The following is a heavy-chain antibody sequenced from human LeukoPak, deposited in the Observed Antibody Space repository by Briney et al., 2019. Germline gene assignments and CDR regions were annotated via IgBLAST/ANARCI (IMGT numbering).Heavy chain of an antibody. V-gene: IGHV1-46*01. CDR1: GYTFTSYY. J-gene: IGHJ4*02. CDR3: ARIYDILTGYPGLAFGY. D-gene: IGHD3-9*01. CDR2: IIPSGGST. Sequence: ASVKVSCKASGYTFTSYYMHWVRQAPGQGLEWMGIIIPSGGSTSYAQKFQGRVTMTRDTSTSTVYMELSSLRSEDTAVYYCARIYDILTGYPGLAFGYWGQGTLVTVSS.